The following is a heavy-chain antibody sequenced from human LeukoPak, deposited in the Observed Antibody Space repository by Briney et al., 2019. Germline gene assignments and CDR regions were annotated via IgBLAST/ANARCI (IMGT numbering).Heavy chain of an antibody. Sequence: SETLSLTCTVSGGSISSYYWSWIRQPPGKGLEWIGYIYYTGSAKHNPSLKSRVTISVDKSKNQFSLKLSSVTTADTAVYYCASKDADAFDIWGQGTMVTVSS. CDR3: ASKDADAFDI. J-gene: IGHJ3*02. CDR2: IYYTGSA. D-gene: IGHD2-2*01. V-gene: IGHV4-59*12. CDR1: GGSISSYY.